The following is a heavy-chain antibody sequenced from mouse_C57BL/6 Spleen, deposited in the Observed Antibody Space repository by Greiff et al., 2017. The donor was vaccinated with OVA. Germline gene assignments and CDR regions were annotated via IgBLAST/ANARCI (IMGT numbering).Heavy chain of an antibody. V-gene: IGHV1-82*01. CDR1: GYAFSSSW. CDR2: IYPGDGDT. D-gene: IGHD2-10*02. Sequence: VKLQESGPELVKPGASVKISCKASGYAFSSSWMNWVKQRPGKGLEWIGRIYPGDGDTNYNGKFKGKATLTADKSSSTAYMQLSSLTSEDSAVYFCARGAYGNPFAYWGQGTLVTVSA. CDR3: ARGAYGNPFAY. J-gene: IGHJ3*01.